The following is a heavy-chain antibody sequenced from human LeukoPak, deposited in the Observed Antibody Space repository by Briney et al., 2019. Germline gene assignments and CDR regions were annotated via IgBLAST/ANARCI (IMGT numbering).Heavy chain of an antibody. V-gene: IGHV4-59*01. D-gene: IGHD6-13*01. CDR3: ARAQRIAAADY. CDR2: IYYSGST. J-gene: IGHJ4*02. CDR1: GGSTSSYY. Sequence: SETLSLTCTVSGGSTSSYYWSWIRQPPGKGLEWIGYIYYSGSTNYNPSLKSRVTISVDTSKNQFSLKLSSVTAADTAVYYCARAQRIAAADYWGQGTLVTVSS.